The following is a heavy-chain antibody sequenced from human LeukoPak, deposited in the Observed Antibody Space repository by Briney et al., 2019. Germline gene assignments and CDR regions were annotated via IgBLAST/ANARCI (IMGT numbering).Heavy chain of an antibody. CDR2: ISGGSDHI. J-gene: IGHJ4*02. CDR3: ARIGSGWYWDY. Sequence: GGSLRLSCAASGFTFSTYNMYWVRQAPGKGLEWVSSISGGSDHIYYADPVKGRFTISSDNAKNSLYLQMNSLRAEDTAVYYCARIGSGWYWDYWGQGTLVTVSS. CDR1: GFTFSTYN. V-gene: IGHV3-21*01. D-gene: IGHD6-19*01.